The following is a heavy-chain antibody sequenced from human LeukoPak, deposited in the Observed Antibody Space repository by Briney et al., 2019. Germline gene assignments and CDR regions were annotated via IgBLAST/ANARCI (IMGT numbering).Heavy chain of an antibody. CDR3: ASVRFGELWDDAFDI. V-gene: IGHV3-74*01. J-gene: IGHJ3*02. D-gene: IGHD3-10*01. CDR2: INSDGSST. CDR1: GFTFSSYW. Sequence: GGSLRLSCAASGFTFSSYWMHWVRQAPGKGLVWVSHINSDGSSTSYADSVKGRFTISRDNAKNTLYLRMNSLRAEDTAVYYCASVRFGELWDDAFDIWGQGTMVTVSS.